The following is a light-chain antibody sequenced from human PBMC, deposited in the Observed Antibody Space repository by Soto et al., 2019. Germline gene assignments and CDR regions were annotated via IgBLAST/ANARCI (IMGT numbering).Light chain of an antibody. J-gene: IGLJ1*01. CDR3: SSYAGSNNYV. CDR2: GVT. CDR1: SSDVGGYNY. Sequence: QSALTQPPSASGSPGQSVTISCTGTSSDVGGYNYVSWYQQHPGKAPKLMIYGVTKRPSGVPDRFSGSKSGNTASLTVSGLQAEAEAYYYCSSYAGSNNYVFGTGTKLTVL. V-gene: IGLV2-8*01.